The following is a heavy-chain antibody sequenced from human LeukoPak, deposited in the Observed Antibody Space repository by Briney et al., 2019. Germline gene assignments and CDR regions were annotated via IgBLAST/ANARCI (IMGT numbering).Heavy chain of an antibody. CDR1: GFTFSSYW. CDR3: ARDTSKNYDFWSGYRSPRFFDY. J-gene: IGHJ4*02. Sequence: GGSLRLSCAASGFTFSSYWMSWVRQAPGKGLEWVANIKQDGSEKYYVDSVKGRFTVSRDNAKNSLYLQMNSLRAEDTAVYYCARDTSKNYDFWSGYRSPRFFDYWGQGTLVTVSS. D-gene: IGHD3-3*01. V-gene: IGHV3-7*01. CDR2: IKQDGSEK.